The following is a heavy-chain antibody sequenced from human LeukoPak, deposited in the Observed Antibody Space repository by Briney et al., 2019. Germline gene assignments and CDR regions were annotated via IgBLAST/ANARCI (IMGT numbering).Heavy chain of an antibody. J-gene: IGHJ4*02. CDR2: ISSSSTI. Sequence: GGSLRLSCAASGFTFSSYPMNWVRQAPGKGLEWVSYISSSSTIYYTDSVQGRFTISRDNSKNSLYLQMKGLRAEDTAVYYCARGIRPDYWGQGTLVTVSS. CDR3: ARGIRPDY. CDR1: GFTFSSYP. V-gene: IGHV3-48*01.